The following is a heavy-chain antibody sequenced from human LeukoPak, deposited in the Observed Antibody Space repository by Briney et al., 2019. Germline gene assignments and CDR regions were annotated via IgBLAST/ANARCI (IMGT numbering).Heavy chain of an antibody. D-gene: IGHD3-22*01. CDR3: ARGTYYYDSSGYYSNDAFDI. J-gene: IGHJ3*02. V-gene: IGHV4-4*02. CDR2: IYHSGST. Sequence: SETLSLTCAVSGGSISGSNWWSWVRQPPGKGLEWIGEIYHSGSTNYNPSLKSRVTISVDKSKNQFSLKLSSVTAADTAVYYCARGTYYYDSSGYYSNDAFDIWGQGTMVTVSS. CDR1: GGSISGSNW.